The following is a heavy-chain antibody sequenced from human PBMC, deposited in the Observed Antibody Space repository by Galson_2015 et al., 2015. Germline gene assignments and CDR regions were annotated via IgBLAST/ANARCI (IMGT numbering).Heavy chain of an antibody. CDR1: GFTFSSYE. V-gene: IGHV3-48*03. CDR3: ARLTRGRYSSPDAFDI. CDR2: ISRSGSTI. Sequence: SLRLSCAASGFTFSSYEVNWVRQAPGKGLEWVSYISRSGSTIYYADSGKGRFTISRDNAKNSLYLQMNSLRAEDTAVYYCARLTRGRYSSPDAFDIWGQGTMVTVSS. J-gene: IGHJ3*02. D-gene: IGHD5-18*01.